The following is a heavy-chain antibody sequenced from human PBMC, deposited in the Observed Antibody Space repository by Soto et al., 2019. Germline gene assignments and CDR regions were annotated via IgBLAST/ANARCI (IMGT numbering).Heavy chain of an antibody. CDR2: IYWDDDK. CDR3: AHRLCDSSCYWDVGYFDY. V-gene: IGHV2-5*02. CDR1: GFSLSTSGVG. D-gene: IGHD3-22*01. Sequence: ITLKESGPTLVKPTQTLTLTCTFSGFSLSTSGVGVGWIRQPPGKALECLGIIYWDDDKRYSPSLKNRLTITKDTSKNQVVLTMTNMDPVDTATYFCAHRLCDSSCYWDVGYFDYWGRGTLVTVSS. J-gene: IGHJ4*02.